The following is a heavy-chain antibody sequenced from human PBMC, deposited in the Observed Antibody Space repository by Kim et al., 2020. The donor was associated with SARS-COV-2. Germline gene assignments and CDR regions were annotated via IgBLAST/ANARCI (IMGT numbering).Heavy chain of an antibody. J-gene: IGHJ4*02. CDR2: ISYDGSNK. CDR1: GFTFSSYA. V-gene: IGHV3-30-3*01. D-gene: IGHD2-2*03. CDR3: ARAVCGYCSSTSPPDY. Sequence: GGSLRLSCAASGFTFSSYAMHWVRQAPGKGLEWVAVISYDGSNKYYADSVKGRFTISRDNSKNTLYLQMNSLRAEDTAVYYCARAVCGYCSSTSPPDYWGQGTLVTVSS.